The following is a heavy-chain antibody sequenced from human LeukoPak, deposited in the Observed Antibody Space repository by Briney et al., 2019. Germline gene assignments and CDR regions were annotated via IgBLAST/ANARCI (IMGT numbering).Heavy chain of an antibody. CDR3: ARFGYYYESSSYSGAFDI. V-gene: IGHV3-20*04. CDR2: IIWDGTNT. J-gene: IGHJ3*02. D-gene: IGHD3-22*01. Sequence: GGSLRLSCAASGFTFVDYGTSWVRQVPGKGLEWVSGIIWDGTNTGYADSVKGRFTISRDNAKNSLYLQMNSLRAEDTALYYCARFGYYYESSSYSGAFDIWGQGAMVIVSS. CDR1: GFTFVDYG.